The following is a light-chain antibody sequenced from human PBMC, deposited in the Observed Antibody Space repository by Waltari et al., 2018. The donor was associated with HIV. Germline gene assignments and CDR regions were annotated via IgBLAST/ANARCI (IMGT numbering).Light chain of an antibody. J-gene: IGKJ1*01. V-gene: IGKV1-39*01. Sequence: DIQMTQSPSSLSASVRDRVTITCRASQNIGSSLRWYQQKKGGAPRLLIYGASNLRSGVPSRFSGSGSGTDFTLTISSLQPEDFATYYCQQSLSTLPWTFGQGTKVDIK. CDR1: QNIGSS. CDR2: GAS. CDR3: QQSLSTLPWT.